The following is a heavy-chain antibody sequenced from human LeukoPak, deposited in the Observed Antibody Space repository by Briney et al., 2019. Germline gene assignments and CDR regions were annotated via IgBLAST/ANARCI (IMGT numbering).Heavy chain of an antibody. CDR1: GGSLSSSSYY. Sequence: SETLSLTCTVSGGSLSSSSYYWGWIRQPPGKGLEWIGSIYYSGSTYYNPSLKSRVTISVDTSKNQFSLKLSSVTAADTAVYYCARRIAAAGIDAFDIWGQGTMVTVS. CDR3: ARRIAAAGIDAFDI. D-gene: IGHD6-13*01. CDR2: IYYSGST. J-gene: IGHJ3*02. V-gene: IGHV4-39*07.